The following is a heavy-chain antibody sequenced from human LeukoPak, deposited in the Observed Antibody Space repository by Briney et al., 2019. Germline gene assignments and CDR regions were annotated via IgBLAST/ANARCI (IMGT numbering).Heavy chain of an antibody. V-gene: IGHV3-23*01. D-gene: IGHD3-9*01. J-gene: IGHJ4*02. CDR2: ISCSGGST. Sequence: GGSLRLSCAASGFTVSSYARSWVRQAPRERREGVSAISCSGGSTYYADSVKGRFTISRDNSKNTLYLQMNTLRAEDTAVYYCAKGQDVLRYFDLLCAFDYWGQGTLVTVS. CDR3: AKGQDVLRYFDLLCAFDY. CDR1: GFTVSSYA.